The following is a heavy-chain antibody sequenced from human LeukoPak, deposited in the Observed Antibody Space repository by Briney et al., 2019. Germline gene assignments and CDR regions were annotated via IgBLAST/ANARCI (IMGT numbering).Heavy chain of an antibody. J-gene: IGHJ1*01. V-gene: IGHV3-23*01. CDR1: GFTFGSYG. Sequence: GGSLRLSCAASGFTFGSYGMSWARQAPGKGLEWVSFITPNADRTSYADSVEGRFTISRDTPRNTLYMQTNSLRDEGTALYYCAIMHGYYDGSGYWVQWGQGTLVTVSS. D-gene: IGHD3-22*01. CDR2: ITPNADRT. CDR3: AIMHGYYDGSGYWVQ.